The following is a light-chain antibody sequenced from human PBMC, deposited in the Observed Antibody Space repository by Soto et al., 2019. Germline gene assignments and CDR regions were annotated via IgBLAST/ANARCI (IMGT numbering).Light chain of an antibody. CDR1: SSDIGNYDF. Sequence: QSVLTQPASVSGSPGQSITISCTGTSSDIGNYDFVSWYQQHPGKAPKLMIYEVTNRPSGVSNRFSGSKSANTASLTISGLQAEDEADYYCSSYTSSNTLVFGTGTKLTVL. V-gene: IGLV2-14*01. J-gene: IGLJ1*01. CDR3: SSYTSSNTLV. CDR2: EVT.